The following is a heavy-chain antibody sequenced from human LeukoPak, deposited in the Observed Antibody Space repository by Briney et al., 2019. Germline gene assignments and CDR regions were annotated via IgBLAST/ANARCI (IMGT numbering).Heavy chain of an antibody. CDR2: ISYEGIHT. CDR3: AGGVYGDYDSSGYYFDY. CDR1: GFNFNTYA. J-gene: IGHJ4*02. Sequence: GGSLRLSCAASGFNFNTYAMHWVRQAPGKGLEWVAVISYEGIHTYYADSVKGRFTISRDNSKNTLFLQMNSLRAEDTAVYYCAGGVYGDYDSSGYYFDYWGQGTLVTVSS. V-gene: IGHV3-30-3*01. D-gene: IGHD3-22*01.